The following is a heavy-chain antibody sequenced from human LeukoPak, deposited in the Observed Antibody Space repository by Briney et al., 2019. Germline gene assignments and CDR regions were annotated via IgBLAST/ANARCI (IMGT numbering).Heavy chain of an antibody. CDR2: IYYSGST. J-gene: IGHJ4*02. Sequence: SETLSLTCTVSGGSISSSSYYWGWIRQPPGKGLEWIGSIYYSGSTYYNPSLKSRVTISVDTSKNQFSLKLSSVTAADTAVYYCARQVGQWLVRGFDYWGQGTLVTVSS. D-gene: IGHD6-19*01. CDR3: ARQVGQWLVRGFDY. CDR1: GGSISSSSYY. V-gene: IGHV4-39*01.